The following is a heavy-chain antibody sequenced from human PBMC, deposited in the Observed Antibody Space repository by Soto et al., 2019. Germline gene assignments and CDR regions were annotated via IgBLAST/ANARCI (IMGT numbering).Heavy chain of an antibody. Sequence: QVQLVQSGAEVKKPGASVRISCKASGYSLPTHTIHWVRQAPGHRLEWMGWINAANGHTKYSQNYQNRVTISTETSASTIYKKWTGPTAADTAIYYGARANGNYDWGPNDYWGQGTLVTVSS. D-gene: IGHD1-7*01. CDR1: GYSLPTHT. J-gene: IGHJ4*02. V-gene: IGHV1-3*01. CDR3: ARANGNYDWGPNDY. CDR2: INAANGHT.